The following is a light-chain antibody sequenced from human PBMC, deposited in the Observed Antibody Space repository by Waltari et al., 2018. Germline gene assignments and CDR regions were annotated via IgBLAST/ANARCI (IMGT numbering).Light chain of an antibody. V-gene: IGLV2-23*02. Sequence: QSALTQPASVSGSPGQSITISCTVTSNDIGSYNLVSWYQQHPGKAPTLIIFEVAKRPSGVSSRFSGSKSGNIASLTISGLKAEDEADYYCCSYAGSSTFDVFGTGTKVTV. J-gene: IGLJ1*01. CDR3: CSYAGSSTFDV. CDR2: EVA. CDR1: SNDIGSYNL.